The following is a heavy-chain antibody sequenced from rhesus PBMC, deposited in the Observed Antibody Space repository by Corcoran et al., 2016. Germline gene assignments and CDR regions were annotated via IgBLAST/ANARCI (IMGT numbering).Heavy chain of an antibody. CDR1: GFTFSSYW. D-gene: IGHD3-9*01. V-gene: IGHV3-119*01. CDR3: ARGYYEDDYGYYYTSYGLDS. CDR2: ISSDGSST. Sequence: EVQLVESGGGLVQPGGSLRLSCAASGFTFSSYWMYWVRQAPGKGLEWFSRISSDGSSTTYTDSVKGRFTISIENAKNSLYLQMNSLRAEDTAVYYCARGYYEDDYGYYYTSYGLDSWGQGVVVTVSS. J-gene: IGHJ6*01.